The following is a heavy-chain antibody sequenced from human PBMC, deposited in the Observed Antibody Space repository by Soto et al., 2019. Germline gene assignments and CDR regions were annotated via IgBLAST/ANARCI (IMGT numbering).Heavy chain of an antibody. CDR3: ARRDRGGNGGKSFPF. D-gene: IGHD5-12*01. J-gene: IGHJ4*02. V-gene: IGHV4-39*01. Sequence: SETLSLTCTVSAATSGRSSYFWGWIRQPPGKGLEWIGSLYYSGSAYYNPSLYSRVTISADTSKNLLSLKLRSVTAADTAVYYCARRDRGGNGGKSFPFWGQGTLVTVSS. CDR2: LYYSGSA. CDR1: AATSGRSSYF.